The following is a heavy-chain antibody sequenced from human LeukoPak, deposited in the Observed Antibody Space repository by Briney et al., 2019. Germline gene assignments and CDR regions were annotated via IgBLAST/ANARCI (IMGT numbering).Heavy chain of an antibody. CDR2: INPSGGST. J-gene: IGHJ4*02. CDR1: GYTFTSYY. CDR3: ARVRKQLGHFQYYFDY. V-gene: IGHV1-46*01. Sequence: ASVKVSCKASGYTFTSYYMHWVRQAPGQGLEWMGIINPSGGSTSYAQKFQGRVTMTRDTSTSTVYMELGSLRSEDTAVYYCARVRKQLGHFQYYFDYWGQGTLVTVSS. D-gene: IGHD6-6*01.